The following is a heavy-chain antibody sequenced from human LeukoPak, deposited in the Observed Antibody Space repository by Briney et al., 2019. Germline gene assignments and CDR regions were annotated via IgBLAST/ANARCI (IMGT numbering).Heavy chain of an antibody. J-gene: IGHJ4*02. Sequence: GGSLRLSCAASGFTFRDYGMHWVRQAPGKGLEWVAFIRYDGTEKYYADSVRGRFTFSRDSSKNTLYLQMNSLRPEDTAVYYCTKGENYDLDYWGQGTLVTVSS. CDR3: TKGENYDLDY. D-gene: IGHD3-3*01. CDR1: GFTFRDYG. V-gene: IGHV3-30*02. CDR2: IRYDGTEK.